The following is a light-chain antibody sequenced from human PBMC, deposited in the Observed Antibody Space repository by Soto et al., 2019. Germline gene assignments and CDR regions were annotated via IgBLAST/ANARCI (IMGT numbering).Light chain of an antibody. Sequence: EIVLTQSPATLSLSPGEGATLSCRASQSVGSLLAWYQQKPGQAPRLVIYDASNRATGIPARFSGSGSGTDFTLTVSSLKPEDFAVYYCQQRSNWPITFGQETRLEIK. V-gene: IGKV3-11*01. CDR1: QSVGSL. J-gene: IGKJ5*01. CDR2: DAS. CDR3: QQRSNWPIT.